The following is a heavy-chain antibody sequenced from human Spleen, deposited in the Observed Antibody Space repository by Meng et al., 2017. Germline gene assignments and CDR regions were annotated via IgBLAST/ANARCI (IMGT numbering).Heavy chain of an antibody. CDR3: ARDLSNEASYFYYGMDV. J-gene: IGHJ6*02. CDR2: ISSSGDTI. CDR1: GFSFNIFS. D-gene: IGHD5/OR15-5a*01. V-gene: IGHV3-48*04. Sequence: GESLKISCVASGFSFNIFSMNWVRQAPGKGLEWVSYISSSGDTIYYVDSVKGRFTISRDNAKNSLYLQMNSLRAEDTAIYYCARDLSNEASYFYYGMDVWGQGTTVTVSS.